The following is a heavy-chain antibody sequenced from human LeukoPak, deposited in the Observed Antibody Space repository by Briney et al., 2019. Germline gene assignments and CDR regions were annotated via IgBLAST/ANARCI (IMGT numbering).Heavy chain of an antibody. Sequence: GGSLRLSCAASGFTFSSYWMSWVRHAPGKGLEWVANIKQDGSEKYYVDSVKGRFTISRDNAKNSLYLQMNSLRAEDTAVYYCARDSRYGSGSYLAFDIWGQGTMVTVSS. D-gene: IGHD3-10*01. CDR3: ARDSRYGSGSYLAFDI. J-gene: IGHJ3*02. CDR1: GFTFSSYW. V-gene: IGHV3-7*01. CDR2: IKQDGSEK.